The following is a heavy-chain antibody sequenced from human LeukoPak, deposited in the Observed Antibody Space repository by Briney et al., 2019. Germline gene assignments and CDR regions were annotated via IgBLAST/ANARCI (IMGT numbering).Heavy chain of an antibody. J-gene: IGHJ4*02. CDR1: GYDFTKYA. Sequence: ASVKVSCKASGYDFTKYAVQWVRQAPGQRLEWMGWIDAGNGRTKYSQDFQGRVTISRDTSASIAYMELSSLRSDDMAVYYCARNIVGANGVVFPFDYWGQGTLVTVSS. CDR2: IDAGNGRT. D-gene: IGHD1-26*01. CDR3: ARNIVGANGVVFPFDY. V-gene: IGHV1-3*03.